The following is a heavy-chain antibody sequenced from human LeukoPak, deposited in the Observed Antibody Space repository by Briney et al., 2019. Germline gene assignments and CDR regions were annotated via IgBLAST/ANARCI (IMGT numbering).Heavy chain of an antibody. V-gene: IGHV3-23*01. CDR1: GGSISGYY. CDR2: IFGSGGSP. Sequence: ETLSLTCTVSGGSISGYYWTWIRQPPGKGLEWVAGIFGSGGSPHYADPVKGRFTISRDNSRNTVYLQINSLRAEDTAVYYCGKTTVGYSSGQKPAWPVDYWGQGTLVTVSS. D-gene: IGHD5-18*01. J-gene: IGHJ4*02. CDR3: GKTTVGYSSGQKPAWPVDY.